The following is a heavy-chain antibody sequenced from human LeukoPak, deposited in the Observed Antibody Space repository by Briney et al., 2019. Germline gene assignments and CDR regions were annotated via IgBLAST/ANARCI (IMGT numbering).Heavy chain of an antibody. CDR1: GFTFSSYG. Sequence: GRSLRLSCAASGFTFSSYGMHWVRQAPGKGLEWVAVIWYDGSNKYYADSVKGRFTISRDNSKNTLYLQMNSLRAEDTAVYYCAKDRAVAGTTAGFDYWGQGTLVTVS. D-gene: IGHD6-19*01. CDR2: IWYDGSNK. CDR3: AKDRAVAGTTAGFDY. J-gene: IGHJ4*02. V-gene: IGHV3-33*06.